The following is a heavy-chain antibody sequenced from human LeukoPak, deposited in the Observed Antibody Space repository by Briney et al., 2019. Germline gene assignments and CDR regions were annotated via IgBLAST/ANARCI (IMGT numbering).Heavy chain of an antibody. D-gene: IGHD3-10*01. CDR2: IYYSGST. J-gene: IGHJ3*02. Sequence: SETLSLTCSVSVGSINSYFWSWIRQPPGKGLEWLGHIYYSGSTNYNPSLKSRLTISVDTSKNQFSLKLRSVIAADTAVYYCGRDQLLRGSWFGELGPDAFDIWGQGTMVTVSS. CDR3: GRDQLLRGSWFGELGPDAFDI. V-gene: IGHV4-59*01. CDR1: VGSINSYF.